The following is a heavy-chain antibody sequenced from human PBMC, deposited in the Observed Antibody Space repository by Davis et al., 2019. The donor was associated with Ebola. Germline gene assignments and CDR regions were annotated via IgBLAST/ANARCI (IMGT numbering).Heavy chain of an antibody. CDR3: GRVILFPGIGMDI. Sequence: GESLKISCAASGFTFSSYTLNWVRQAPGKGLEWVSGISGSAAKTYYSDSVKGRFTISRDDSKNTLYLQMNSLRTEDTAIYYCGRVILFPGIGMDIWGQGTMVTVSS. J-gene: IGHJ6*02. D-gene: IGHD2-21*01. CDR1: GFTFSSYT. V-gene: IGHV3-23*01. CDR2: ISGSAAKT.